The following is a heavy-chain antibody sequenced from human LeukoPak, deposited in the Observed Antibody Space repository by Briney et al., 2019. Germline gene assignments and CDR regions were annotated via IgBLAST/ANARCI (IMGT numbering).Heavy chain of an antibody. V-gene: IGHV3-48*03. CDR2: ISSSGSTI. Sequence: GGSLRLSCAASGFTFSSYEMNWVRQAPGKGLEWVSYISSSGSTIYYADSVKGRFTISRDNAKNSLYLQMNSLRAEDTAVYYCAREHSSSCLDYWGQGTLVTVSS. D-gene: IGHD6-13*01. CDR3: AREHSSSCLDY. J-gene: IGHJ4*02. CDR1: GFTFSSYE.